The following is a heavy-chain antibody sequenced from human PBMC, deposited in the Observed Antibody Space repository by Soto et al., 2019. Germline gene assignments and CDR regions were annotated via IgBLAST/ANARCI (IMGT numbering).Heavy chain of an antibody. CDR3: ARVAAVGSTTYYYGMDV. CDR2: IWYDGSNK. D-gene: IGHD6-13*01. CDR1: GFTFSSYG. Sequence: QVQLVESGGGVVQPGRSLRLSCAASGFTFSSYGMHWVRQAPGKGLEWVSVIWYDGSNKYYADSVKGRFTISRDNSKNTLYLQMNSLRAEDTAVYYCARVAAVGSTTYYYGMDVWGQGTTVTVSS. V-gene: IGHV3-33*01. J-gene: IGHJ6*02.